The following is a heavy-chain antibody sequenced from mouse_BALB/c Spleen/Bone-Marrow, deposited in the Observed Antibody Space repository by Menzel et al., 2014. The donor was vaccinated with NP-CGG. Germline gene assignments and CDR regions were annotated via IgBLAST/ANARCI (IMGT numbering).Heavy chain of an antibody. CDR3: ARGVDFDY. J-gene: IGHJ2*01. CDR2: INPYYDVT. CDR1: GYTLINYV. V-gene: IGHV1-14*01. Sequence: EVQLVESGPELVKPGASVKMSCKASGYTLINYVMHWVKQKPGQGLEWIGYINPYYDVTKYNEKFKGKATLTSDKSSSTAYMELSSLTSEDSAVYYCARGVDFDYWGQGTTLTVSS.